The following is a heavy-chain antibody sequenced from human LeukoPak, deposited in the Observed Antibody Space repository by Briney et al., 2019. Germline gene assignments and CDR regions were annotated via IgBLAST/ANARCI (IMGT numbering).Heavy chain of an antibody. D-gene: IGHD3-22*01. Sequence: GGSLRLSCAASGFTFSNYWMSWVRQAPGKGLEWVANIKQDGSEKDYVDSVKGRFTISRDNAKNSLYLQMNSLRAEDTAVYYCARGRSGSPYYGMDVWGQGTTVTVSS. CDR1: GFTFSNYW. CDR3: ARGRSGSPYYGMDV. V-gene: IGHV3-7*03. CDR2: IKQDGSEK. J-gene: IGHJ6*02.